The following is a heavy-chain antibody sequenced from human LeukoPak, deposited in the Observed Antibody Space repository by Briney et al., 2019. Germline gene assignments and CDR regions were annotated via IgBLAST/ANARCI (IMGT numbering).Heavy chain of an antibody. CDR2: ISTTSGSI. D-gene: IGHD6-6*01. CDR1: GFTFSSYA. J-gene: IGHJ4*02. Sequence: GGTLRLFCAASGFTFSSYAMSWVRQAPGKGLEWISYISTTSGSIYYADSVKGRFTISRDNAENSLYLQMNSLRADDTAVYYCASTPSSMIDYWGQGTPVTVSS. V-gene: IGHV3-48*01. CDR3: ASTPSSMIDY.